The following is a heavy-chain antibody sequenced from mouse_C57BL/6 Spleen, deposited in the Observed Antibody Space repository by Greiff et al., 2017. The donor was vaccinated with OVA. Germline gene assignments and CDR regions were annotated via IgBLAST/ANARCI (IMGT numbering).Heavy chain of an antibody. V-gene: IGHV1-80*01. Sequence: VQLQESGAELVKPGASVKISCKASGYAFRSYWMNWVKQRPGKGLEWIGQIYPGDGDTNYNGKFKGKATLTADKSSSTSYMQLSSLTSEDSAVYVCARDVYSNYHYAMDYWGQGTSVTVSS. CDR2: IYPGDGDT. J-gene: IGHJ4*01. CDR3: ARDVYSNYHYAMDY. CDR1: GYAFRSYW. D-gene: IGHD2-5*01.